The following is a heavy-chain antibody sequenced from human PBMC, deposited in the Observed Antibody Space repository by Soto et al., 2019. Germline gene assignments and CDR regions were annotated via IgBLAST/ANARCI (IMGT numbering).Heavy chain of an antibody. D-gene: IGHD3-10*01. Sequence: GGSLRLSCAASGFTFSSYAMSWVRQAPGKGLEWVSAISGSGGSTYYADSVKGRFTISRDNSKNTLYLQMNSLRAEDTALYYCTKDFSGSSYEAFDIGGQGTMFTVSS. J-gene: IGHJ3*02. CDR1: GFTFSSYA. V-gene: IGHV3-23*01. CDR3: TKDFSGSSYEAFDI. CDR2: ISGSGGST.